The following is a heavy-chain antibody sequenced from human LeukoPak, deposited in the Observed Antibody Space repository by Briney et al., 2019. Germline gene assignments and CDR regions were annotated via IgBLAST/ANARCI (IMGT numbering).Heavy chain of an antibody. CDR2: IYSGVST. CDR1: GFTVSSNY. V-gene: IGHV3-53*04. Sequence: GGSLRLSCAASGFTVSSNYMSWVRQAPGKGLEWVSVIYSGVSTYYADSVKGRFTISRHNSKNTLYLQMNSLRAEDTAVYYCARQPGGYEYYFDYWGQGTLVTVSS. CDR3: ARQPGGYEYYFDY. J-gene: IGHJ4*02. D-gene: IGHD5-12*01.